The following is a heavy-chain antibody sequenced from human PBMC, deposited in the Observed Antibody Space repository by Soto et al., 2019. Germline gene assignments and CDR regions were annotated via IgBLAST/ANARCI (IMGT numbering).Heavy chain of an antibody. Sequence: SLRLSCAASGFTFSDYYMSWIRQAPGKGLEWVAIIRYDGSNTNYADTVKGRFIISRDNAKNTLYLLMNSLRAEDTAVYYCAKDRSSGWHRNTLDYWGQGTLVTVSS. CDR3: AKDRSSGWHRNTLDY. CDR2: IRYDGSNT. CDR1: GFTFSDYY. V-gene: IGHV3-30*18. J-gene: IGHJ4*02. D-gene: IGHD6-19*01.